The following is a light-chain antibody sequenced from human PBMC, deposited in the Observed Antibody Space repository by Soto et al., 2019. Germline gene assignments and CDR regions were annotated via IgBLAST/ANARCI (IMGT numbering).Light chain of an antibody. CDR2: GAS. CDR3: QQYGSSPPYT. J-gene: IGKJ2*01. Sequence: EIVLTQSPGTPSLSPGERATLSCRASQSVSSSYLAWYQQKPGQAPRLLIYGASSRATGIPDRFSGSGSGTDFTPTISSLEPEDFAVYYCQQYGSSPPYTFGQGTKLEIK. V-gene: IGKV3-20*01. CDR1: QSVSSSY.